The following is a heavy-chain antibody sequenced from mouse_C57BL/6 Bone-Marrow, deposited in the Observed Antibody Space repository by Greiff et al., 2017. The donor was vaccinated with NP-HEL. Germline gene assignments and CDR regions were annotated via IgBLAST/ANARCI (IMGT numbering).Heavy chain of an antibody. CDR3: ARDAYDQGPYWYFDV. Sequence: EVKVVESGGGLVQSGRSLRLSCATSGFTFSDFYMEWVRQAPGKGLEWIAASRNKANDYTTEYSASVKGRFIVSRDTSQSILYLQMNALRAEDTAIYYCARDAYDQGPYWYFDVWGTGTTVTVSS. D-gene: IGHD2-3*01. CDR2: SRNKANDYTT. J-gene: IGHJ1*03. CDR1: GFTFSDFY. V-gene: IGHV7-1*01.